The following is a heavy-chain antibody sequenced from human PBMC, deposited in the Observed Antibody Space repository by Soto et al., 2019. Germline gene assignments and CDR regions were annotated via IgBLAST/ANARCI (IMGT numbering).Heavy chain of an antibody. CDR1: GYSFSTYW. Sequence: PGESLKISCKGSGYSFSTYWIGWVRQMPEKGLEWMGIIYPDDSDTRYSPSFQGQVTISVDKSINTAYLQWSSLKASDTAMYYCVRRRAVLLRAVTDYGMDVWGQGTTVTVSS. V-gene: IGHV5-51*01. CDR3: VRRRAVLLRAVTDYGMDV. CDR2: IYPDDSDT. J-gene: IGHJ6*02. D-gene: IGHD4-17*01.